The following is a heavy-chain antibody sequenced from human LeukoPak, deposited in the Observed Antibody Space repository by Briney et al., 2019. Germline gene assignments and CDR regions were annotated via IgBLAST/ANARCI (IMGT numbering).Heavy chain of an antibody. D-gene: IGHD3-22*01. V-gene: IGHV3-48*03. CDR2: ISSSGSTI. CDR3: ARDWAPYDSSGYYDY. Sequence: GGSLRLSCAASGFTFSSYEMNWVRQAPGKGLEWVSYISSSGSTIYYAGSVKGRFTISRDNAKNSLYLQMNSLRAEDTAVYYCARDWAPYDSSGYYDYWGQGTLVTVSS. J-gene: IGHJ4*02. CDR1: GFTFSSYE.